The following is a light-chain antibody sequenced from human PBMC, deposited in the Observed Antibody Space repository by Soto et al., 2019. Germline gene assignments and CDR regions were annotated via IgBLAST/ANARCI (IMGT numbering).Light chain of an antibody. CDR1: QDVSRN. J-gene: IGKJ4*01. Sequence: IVMTQSPATLSVSPGERATLSCRASQDVSRNLAWYQHKHGQAPRLVIFAASTRATGIPARFSGSGSGTEFTLSISSLQSEDFAVYYCQQYNNWPPVTFGGGTKLEIK. CDR2: AAS. CDR3: QQYNNWPPVT. V-gene: IGKV3-15*01.